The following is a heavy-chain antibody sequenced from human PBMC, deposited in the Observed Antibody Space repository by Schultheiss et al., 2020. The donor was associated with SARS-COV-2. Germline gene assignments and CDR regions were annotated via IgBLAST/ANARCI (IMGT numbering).Heavy chain of an antibody. Sequence: ASVKVSCKASGYTFTSYAMNWVRQAPGQGLEWMGIINPSGGSTSYAQKFQGRVTMTRDTSTSTAYMELSSLRSEDTAVYYCARGYSSGWYEEYYYGMDVWGQGTTVTVSS. CDR2: INPSGGST. CDR1: GYTFTSYA. CDR3: ARGYSSGWYEEYYYGMDV. J-gene: IGHJ6*02. V-gene: IGHV1-46*01. D-gene: IGHD6-19*01.